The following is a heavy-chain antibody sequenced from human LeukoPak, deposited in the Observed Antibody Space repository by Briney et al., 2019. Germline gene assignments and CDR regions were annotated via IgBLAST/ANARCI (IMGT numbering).Heavy chain of an antibody. J-gene: IGHJ4*02. V-gene: IGHV1-24*01. Sequence: ASVTVSCKVSGYSLTQLSMHWVRQGIGRGLEWMGGFDPVDGETIYAQKFQGRVTMNENTSTDTAYMELSSLRSDDTAVYYCAILLEDYAFSTGSAKDYWGREPWSPSPQ. CDR2: FDPVDGET. D-gene: IGHD3-3*01. CDR3: AILLEDYAFSTGSAKDY. CDR1: GYSLTQLS.